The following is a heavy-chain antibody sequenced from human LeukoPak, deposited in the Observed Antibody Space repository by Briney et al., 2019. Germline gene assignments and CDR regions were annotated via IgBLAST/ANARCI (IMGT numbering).Heavy chain of an antibody. V-gene: IGHV1-2*02. Sequence: ASVKVSCKASGYTLTDTYMHWVRHAPGQGLEWLACINPNSGDTNYAQKFQGRVTVASDTSISTAYMERSGLTSDDTAVYFCAREEQYRNYFDHWGQGTLVTVSS. J-gene: IGHJ4*02. CDR2: INPNSGDT. CDR1: GYTLTDTY. CDR3: AREEQYRNYFDH. D-gene: IGHD1/OR15-1a*01.